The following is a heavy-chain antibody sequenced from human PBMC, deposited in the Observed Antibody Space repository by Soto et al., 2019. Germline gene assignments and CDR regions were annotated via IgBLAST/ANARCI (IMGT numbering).Heavy chain of an antibody. CDR3: ARAEHYYDSSGYNSLFDY. J-gene: IGHJ4*02. Sequence: QVQLQESGPGLVKPSQTLSLTCTVSGGSISSGGYYWSWIRQHPGKGLEWIGYIYYSGSTYYNPSLKSRVTISVTTSKTQFSMKLSSVTDADTAVYYCARAEHYYDSSGYNSLFDYWGQGTLVTVSS. CDR2: IYYSGST. CDR1: GGSISSGGYY. D-gene: IGHD3-22*01. V-gene: IGHV4-31*03.